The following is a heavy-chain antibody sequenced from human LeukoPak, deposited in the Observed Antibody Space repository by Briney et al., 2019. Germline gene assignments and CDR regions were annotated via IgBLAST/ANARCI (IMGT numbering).Heavy chain of an antibody. V-gene: IGHV3-21*01. Sequence: GGSLRLSCAASGFTFSSYSMNWVRQAPGKGLEWVSSISRSSSYIYYADSVKGRFTISRDNAKNSLYLQMNSLRAEDTAVYYCARDYAKLGYCSGSSCPDALDVWGQGTMVTVSS. D-gene: IGHD2-2*03. CDR3: ARDYAKLGYCSGSSCPDALDV. CDR1: GFTFSSYS. J-gene: IGHJ3*01. CDR2: ISRSSSYI.